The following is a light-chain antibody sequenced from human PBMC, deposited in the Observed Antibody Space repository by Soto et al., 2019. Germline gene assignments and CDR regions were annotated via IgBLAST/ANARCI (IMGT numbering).Light chain of an antibody. V-gene: IGKV3-20*01. Sequence: EIVLTHSPGTLSLSPGERATLSCRASQSVSSSHLAWYQQKAGQAPRVLIYGASSRATGIPDRFSGSGSGTDFTLTISRLEPEDFAVYYCQQYGSSPWTFGQGTKVEIK. CDR3: QQYGSSPWT. CDR1: QSVSSSH. J-gene: IGKJ1*01. CDR2: GAS.